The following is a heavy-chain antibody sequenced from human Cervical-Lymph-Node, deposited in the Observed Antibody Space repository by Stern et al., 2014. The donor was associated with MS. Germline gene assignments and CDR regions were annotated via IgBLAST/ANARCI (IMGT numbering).Heavy chain of an antibody. V-gene: IGHV4-4*02. Sequence: QLQLQESGPGLVKPSGTLSLTCAVSGGFMSTNNWWSWVRQPPGKGLEWIWEIYHSGSPNYNPSLKSRVTISLDKSKNQFSLNLRFVTAADTAVYYCARLYCTTTDCFGVVWFDPWGQGTLVTVSS. J-gene: IGHJ5*02. CDR3: ARLYCTTTDCFGVVWFDP. CDR1: GGFMSTNNW. CDR2: IYHSGSP. D-gene: IGHD2-2*01.